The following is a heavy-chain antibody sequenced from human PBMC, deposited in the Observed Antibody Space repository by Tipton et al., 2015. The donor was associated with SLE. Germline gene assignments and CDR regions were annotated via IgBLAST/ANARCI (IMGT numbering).Heavy chain of an antibody. CDR3: VSSGYPLGTFES. V-gene: IGHV4-39*07. J-gene: IGHJ3*02. D-gene: IGHD3-9*01. CDR2: GHYSGAT. Sequence: TLSLTCSVSGGSMNNGRYYWGWIRQPPGKGLEWIGTGHYSGATYKHSSLKNRITISVDTSKNQFSLKLSVVTAADTAVYYCVSSGYPLGTFESWGQGTMVTVSS. CDR1: GGSMNNGRYY.